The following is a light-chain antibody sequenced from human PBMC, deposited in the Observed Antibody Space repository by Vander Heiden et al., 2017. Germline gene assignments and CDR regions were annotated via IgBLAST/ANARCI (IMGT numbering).Light chain of an antibody. CDR2: HNS. J-gene: IGLJ2*01. CDR1: SSTIGAGYY. V-gene: IGLV1-40*01. Sequence: QAVLTQPPSVSGAPGQRVTISCSGSSSTIGAGYYVHWYQQLPGTAPKLLILHNSNRPSGVPDRFAGSKSGTSASLAITGLQAEDEADDYCQSYDSSLSDVVFGGGTKLTVL. CDR3: QSYDSSLSDVV.